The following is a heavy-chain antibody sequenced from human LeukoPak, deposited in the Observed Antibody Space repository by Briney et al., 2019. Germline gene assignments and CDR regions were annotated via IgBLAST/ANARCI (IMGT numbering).Heavy chain of an antibody. D-gene: IGHD2-2*01. J-gene: IGHJ5*02. CDR2: ISYSGST. CDR3: ARSCGSTSCSDGDWFDP. V-gene: IGHV4-39*01. Sequence: SETLSLTCTVSGGSISSSNYYWGWLRQPPGKGLEWLASISYSGSTYFNPSLKSRVTISVDTSKNEFSLKLSSMTAADTAVYYCARSCGSTSCSDGDWFDPWGQGTLVTVSS. CDR1: GGSISSSNYY.